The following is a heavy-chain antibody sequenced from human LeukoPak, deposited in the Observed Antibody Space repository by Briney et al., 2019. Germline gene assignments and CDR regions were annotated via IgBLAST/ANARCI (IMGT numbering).Heavy chain of an antibody. Sequence: GVLRLSCAASGFTVSSNYMSWVRQAPGKGLEWVSVIYSGGSTYYADSVKGRFTISRDNSKNTLYLQMNSLRAEDTAVYYCASGRVVTRRNNAFDFWAKGQWSPSLQ. CDR1: GFTVSSNY. D-gene: IGHD2-21*02. V-gene: IGHV3-66*01. J-gene: IGHJ3*01. CDR2: IYSGGST. CDR3: ASGRVVTRRNNAFDF.